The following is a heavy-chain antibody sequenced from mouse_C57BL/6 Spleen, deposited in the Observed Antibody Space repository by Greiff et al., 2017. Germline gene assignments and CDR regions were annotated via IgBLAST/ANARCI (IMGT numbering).Heavy chain of an antibody. CDR2: IYPGDGDT. CDR1: GYAFSSYW. Sequence: QVQLKQSGAELVKPGASVKISCKASGYAFSSYWMNWVKQRPGQGLEWIGQIYPGDGDTKHNGKFKGKATLTADKSSSTAYMQRGHLTSEDSAVYFCASSSSSFDYWGQGTTLTVSS. CDR3: ASSSSSFDY. D-gene: IGHD1-1*01. J-gene: IGHJ2*01. V-gene: IGHV1-80*01.